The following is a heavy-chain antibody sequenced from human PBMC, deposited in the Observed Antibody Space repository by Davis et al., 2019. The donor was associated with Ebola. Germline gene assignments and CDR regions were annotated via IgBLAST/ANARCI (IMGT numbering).Heavy chain of an antibody. CDR3: ARDYGDYAFDN. CDR2: INAGNGNT. V-gene: IGHV1-3*01. D-gene: IGHD4-17*01. J-gene: IGHJ4*02. Sequence: ASVTVSCKASGYTFTSYAMHRVRQAPGQRLQWMGWINAGNGNTKYSQKFQGRVTITRDTSASTAYMELSSLRSEDTAVYYCARDYGDYAFDNWGQGTLVTVSS. CDR1: GYTFTSYA.